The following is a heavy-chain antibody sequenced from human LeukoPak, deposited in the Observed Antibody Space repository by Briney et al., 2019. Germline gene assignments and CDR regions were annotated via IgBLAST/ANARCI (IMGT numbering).Heavy chain of an antibody. CDR1: GFTVSDNY. CDR2: ISGGGAT. J-gene: IGHJ4*02. D-gene: IGHD6-19*01. Sequence: GGSLKLSCAASGFTVSDNYMSWVRQAPGKGLEWVSLISGGGATYYTDSVKDRFTISRDNSKNTLYLQMNSLSAEGTAVYYCARETGTAVGDYWGQGTLVTVSS. CDR3: ARETGTAVGDY. V-gene: IGHV3-66*01.